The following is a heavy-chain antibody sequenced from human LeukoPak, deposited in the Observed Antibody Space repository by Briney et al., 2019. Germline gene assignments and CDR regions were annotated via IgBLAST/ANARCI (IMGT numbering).Heavy chain of an antibody. V-gene: IGHV1-18*01. CDR1: GYTFTSYG. J-gene: IGHJ5*02. CDR3: ARDNTMVRGVIDWFDP. D-gene: IGHD3-10*01. Sequence: ASVKVSCKASGYTFTSYGISWVRQAPGQGLEWMGWISTYNGNTNYAQKFQGRVTMTTDTSTSTAYMELRSLRSDDTAVYYCARDNTMVRGVIDWFDPWGREPWSPSPQ. CDR2: ISTYNGNT.